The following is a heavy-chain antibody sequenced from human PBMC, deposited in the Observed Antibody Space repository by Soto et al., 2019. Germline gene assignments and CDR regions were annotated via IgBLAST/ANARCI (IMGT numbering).Heavy chain of an antibody. CDR1: GGSISSGGYY. CDR3: ARVLAYDSSGIFDY. D-gene: IGHD3-22*01. V-gene: IGHV4-31*01. Sequence: QVQLQESGPGLVKPSQTLSLTCTVSGGSISSGGYYWSWIRQHPGKGLEWIGYIYYSGSTNYNPSLKSLVNISVDTSKNQCSLKLSYVTAADTAVYYCARVLAYDSSGIFDYWGQGTLVTVSS. J-gene: IGHJ4*02. CDR2: IYYSGST.